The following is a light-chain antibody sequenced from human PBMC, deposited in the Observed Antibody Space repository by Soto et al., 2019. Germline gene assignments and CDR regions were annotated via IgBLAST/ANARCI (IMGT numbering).Light chain of an antibody. V-gene: IGKV1-9*01. CDR1: QDIAIY. CDR2: AAS. Sequence: IPLTQSPSSLSASVGDRVTITCRASQDIAIYLAWYQQKPGEAPKLLIYAASTLYGGVPSRFSGSGSGTDFALTNTCLQAEDFATYYCQQLRMYPSTFGGETKVEIK. CDR3: QQLRMYPST. J-gene: IGKJ4*01.